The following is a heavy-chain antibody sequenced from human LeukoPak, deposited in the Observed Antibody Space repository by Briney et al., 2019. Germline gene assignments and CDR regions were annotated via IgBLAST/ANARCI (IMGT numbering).Heavy chain of an antibody. Sequence: GGSLRLSCTASGFTFSSYGMSWVRQAPGKGLEWVANIRQDGSKKYYVDSVKGRFTISRDNSKNTLYLQMNSLRAEDTAVYYCARDGRTTVTSYLFCYMDVWGKGTTVTVSS. D-gene: IGHD4-11*01. CDR3: ARDGRTTVTSYLFCYMDV. V-gene: IGHV3-7*01. CDR1: GFTFSSYG. J-gene: IGHJ6*03. CDR2: IRQDGSKK.